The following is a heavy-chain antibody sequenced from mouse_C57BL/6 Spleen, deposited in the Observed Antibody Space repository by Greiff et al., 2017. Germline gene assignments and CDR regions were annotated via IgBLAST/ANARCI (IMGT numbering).Heavy chain of an antibody. CDR1: GYTFTSYW. CDR3: ARRSLGYYFDY. D-gene: IGHD3-1*01. V-gene: IGHV1-69*01. J-gene: IGHJ2*01. CDR2: IDPSDSYT. Sequence: VQLQQSGAELVMPGASVKLSCKASGYTFTSYWMHWVKQRPGQGLEWIGEIDPSDSYTNYNQKFKGKSTLTVDKSSSTAYMQLSSLTSEDSAVYYCARRSLGYYFDYWGQGTTLTVSS.